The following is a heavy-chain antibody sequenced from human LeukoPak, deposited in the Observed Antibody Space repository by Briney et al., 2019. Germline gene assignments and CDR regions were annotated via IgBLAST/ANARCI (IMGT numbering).Heavy chain of an antibody. CDR1: GGSISSYY. J-gene: IGHJ3*02. Sequence: SETLSLTCTVSGGSISSYYWSWIRQPPGKGLEWIGYIYYSGSTNYNPSLKSRVTISVDTSKNQFSLKLSSVTAADTAVYYCASLHSPYSSGWYRYAFDIWGQGTMVTVSS. CDR3: ASLHSPYSSGWYRYAFDI. D-gene: IGHD6-19*01. V-gene: IGHV4-59*08. CDR2: IYYSGST.